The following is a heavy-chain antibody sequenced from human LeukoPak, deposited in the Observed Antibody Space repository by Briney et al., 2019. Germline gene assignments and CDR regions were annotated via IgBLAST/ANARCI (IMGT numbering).Heavy chain of an antibody. J-gene: IGHJ4*02. CDR2: ISAYNGNT. CDR3: ARDSWNDARHFVY. D-gene: IGHD1-1*01. CDR1: GYTFTIYG. Sequence: ASVTVTWNAAGYTFTIYGFSWGRQAPGQGLELMGWISAYNGNTNYAQKLQGRVTMTTETSTSTAYMELRSLRSEHTAVYYCARDSWNDARHFVYLGPGTLVTVSS. V-gene: IGHV1-18*01.